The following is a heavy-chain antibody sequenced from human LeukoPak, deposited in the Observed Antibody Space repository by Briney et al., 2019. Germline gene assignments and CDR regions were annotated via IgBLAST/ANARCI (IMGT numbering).Heavy chain of an antibody. CDR1: GGSISSYY. V-gene: IGHV4-4*07. CDR2: IYTSGST. CDR3: ARHRGYSYTYDAFDI. J-gene: IGHJ3*02. Sequence: SETLSLTCTVSGGSISSYYWSWIRQPAGKGLEWIGRIYTSGSTNYNPSLKSRVTMSVDTSKNQFSLKLSSVTTADAAVYYCARHRGYSYTYDAFDIWGQGTMVTVSS. D-gene: IGHD5-18*01.